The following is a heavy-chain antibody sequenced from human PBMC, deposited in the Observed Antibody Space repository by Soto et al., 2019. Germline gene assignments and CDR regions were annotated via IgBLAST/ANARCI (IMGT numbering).Heavy chain of an antibody. D-gene: IGHD5-12*01. Sequence: QITLKESGPPLVKPTQTLTLTCTFSGVSLSTSGVGVGWIRQPPGKALEWLALIYWDDDKRYSPSLKSKITXXXXXXXXXXXXXXXXXXXXXXXXXXXAHVYGGYDNFDYWGQGTLVTVSS. CDR2: IYWDDDK. J-gene: IGHJ4*02. CDR3: AHVYGGYDNFDY. V-gene: IGHV2-5*02. CDR1: GVSLSTSGVG.